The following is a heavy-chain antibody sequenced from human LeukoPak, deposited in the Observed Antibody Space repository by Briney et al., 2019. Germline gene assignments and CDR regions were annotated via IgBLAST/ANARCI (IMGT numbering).Heavy chain of an antibody. J-gene: IGHJ5*02. D-gene: IGHD2-15*01. Sequence: GASVKVSCKASGYTFTSYDINWVRQATGQGLEWMGWMNPNSGNTGYAQKFQGRVTMTEDTSTDTAYMELSSLRSEDTAVYYCAGAGYCSGGSCYSLDWFDPWGQGTLVTVSS. CDR3: AGAGYCSGGSCYSLDWFDP. CDR1: GYTFTSYD. CDR2: MNPNSGNT. V-gene: IGHV1-8*01.